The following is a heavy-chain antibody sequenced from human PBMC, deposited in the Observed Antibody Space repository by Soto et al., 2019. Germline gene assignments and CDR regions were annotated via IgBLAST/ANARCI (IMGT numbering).Heavy chain of an antibody. CDR1: GFNFPTFW. D-gene: IGHD2-15*01. CDR3: ARLTSCSGGSCYSGGPYYYGMDV. Sequence: GESLKISCKHSGFNFPTFWIAWVRQMPGKGLEWMGTIYPDDSDTRYSPSFQGQVTISADKSISTAYLQWSSLKASDTAMYYCARLTSCSGGSCYSGGPYYYGMDVWGQGTTVTVSS. V-gene: IGHV5-51*01. J-gene: IGHJ6*02. CDR2: IYPDDSDT.